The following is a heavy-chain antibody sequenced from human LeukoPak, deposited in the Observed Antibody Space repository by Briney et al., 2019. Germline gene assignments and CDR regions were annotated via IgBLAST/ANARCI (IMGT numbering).Heavy chain of an antibody. J-gene: IGHJ3*02. CDR2: INHSGST. V-gene: IGHV4-34*01. CDR1: GGSFSGYY. Sequence: SETLSLTCAVYGGSFSGYYWSWIRQPPGKGLEWIGEINHSGSTNYNPSLKSQVTISVDTSKNQFSLKLSSVTAADTAVYYCARGIHSAFDIWGQGTMVTVSS. CDR3: ARGIHSAFDI.